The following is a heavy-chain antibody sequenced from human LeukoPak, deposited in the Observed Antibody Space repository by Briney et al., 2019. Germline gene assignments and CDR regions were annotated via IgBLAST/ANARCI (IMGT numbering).Heavy chain of an antibody. J-gene: IGHJ4*02. D-gene: IGHD1-26*01. CDR2: ISGSGGST. V-gene: IGHV3-23*01. CDR3: AKGDTTWELPHDY. Sequence: GGSLRLSCAASRFTFSSYSMNWVRQAPGKGLEWVSAISGSGGSTYYADPVKGRFTISRDKSKNTLYLQMNSLRAEDTAVYYCAKGDTTWELPHDYWGQGTLVTVSS. CDR1: RFTFSSYS.